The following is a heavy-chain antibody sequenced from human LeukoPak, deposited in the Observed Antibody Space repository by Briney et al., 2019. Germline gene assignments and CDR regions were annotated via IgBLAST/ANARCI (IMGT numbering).Heavy chain of an antibody. D-gene: IGHD2-2*01. CDR3: ARVGDCSSTSCSPLKVPLGPMAPRLNYGMDV. CDR2: IYSGGST. J-gene: IGHJ6*02. V-gene: IGHV3-66*01. CDR1: GFTFISYA. Sequence: TGGSLRLSCAASGFTFISYAMNWVRQAPGKGLEWVSVIYSGGSTYYADSVKGRFTISRDNSKNTLYLQMNSLRAEDTAVYYCARVGDCSSTSCSPLKVPLGPMAPRLNYGMDVWGQGTTVTVSS.